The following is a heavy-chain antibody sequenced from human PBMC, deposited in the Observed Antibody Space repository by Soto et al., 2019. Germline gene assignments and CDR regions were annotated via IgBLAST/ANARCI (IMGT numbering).Heavy chain of an antibody. CDR3: ARYIAVAGTIDY. Sequence: AKVSCKASGYSFTSHVIHLLRQAPGQRLEWVGWIKPGTGDTKFLQEFQGRLTITRDTSATTAYMELSRLRSDDTAVYYCARYIAVAGTIDYWGQGTLVTVSS. J-gene: IGHJ4*02. V-gene: IGHV1-3*01. CDR1: GYSFTSHV. CDR2: IKPGTGDT. D-gene: IGHD6-19*01.